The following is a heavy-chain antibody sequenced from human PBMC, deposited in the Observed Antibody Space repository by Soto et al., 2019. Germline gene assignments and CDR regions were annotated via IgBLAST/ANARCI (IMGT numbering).Heavy chain of an antibody. CDR3: ASKHMVRGVIDY. D-gene: IGHD3-10*01. V-gene: IGHV4-30-2*01. Sequence: PSETLSLTCAVSGGSISSGGYSWSWIRQPPGKGLEWIGYIYHSGSTYYNPSLKSRVTISVDRSKNQFSLKLSSVTAADTAVYYCASKHMVRGVIDYWGQGTLVTVS. CDR2: IYHSGST. CDR1: GGSISSGGYS. J-gene: IGHJ4*02.